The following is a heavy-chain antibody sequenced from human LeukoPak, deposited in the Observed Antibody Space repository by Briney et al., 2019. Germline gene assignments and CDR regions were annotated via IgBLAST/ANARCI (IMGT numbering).Heavy chain of an antibody. V-gene: IGHV4-30-4*07. CDR1: GGSISSGGYS. D-gene: IGHD3-16*02. J-gene: IGHJ6*03. Sequence: PSETLSLTCAVSGGSISSGGYSWSWIRQPPGKGLEWIGYIYYSGSTYYNPSLKSRVTISVDTSKNQFSLKLSSVTAADTAVYYCARAPSLYRYYYYYMDVWGKGTTVTVSS. CDR2: IYYSGST. CDR3: ARAPSLYRYYYYYMDV.